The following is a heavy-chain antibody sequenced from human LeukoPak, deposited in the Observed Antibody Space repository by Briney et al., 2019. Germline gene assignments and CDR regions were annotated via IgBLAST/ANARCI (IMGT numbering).Heavy chain of an antibody. J-gene: IGHJ3*02. Sequence: GSSMQVPCKASAGTFSRYAISWVGQAPGHGLEWTGGIIPIFGTANYAQKFQGSVMITADKSTSTAYMELSSLRSEDTAVYYCARVGEHITIFGVVRFAFDIWGQGTMVTVSS. CDR2: IIPIFGTA. D-gene: IGHD3-3*01. CDR3: ARVGEHITIFGVVRFAFDI. CDR1: AGTFSRYA. V-gene: IGHV1-69*06.